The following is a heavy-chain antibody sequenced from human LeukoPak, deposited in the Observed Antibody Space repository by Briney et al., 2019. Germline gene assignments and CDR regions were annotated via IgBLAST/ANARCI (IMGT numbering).Heavy chain of an antibody. CDR2: MNPNSGNT. Sequence: ASVTVSCKASGYTFTSYDINWVRQAPGQGLEWMGWMNPNSGNTGYAQKFQGRVTMTRNTSISTAYMELSSLRSEDTAVYYCARGIDPSSSSDYWGQGTLVTVSS. CDR3: ARGIDPSSSSDY. J-gene: IGHJ4*02. D-gene: IGHD6-6*01. CDR1: GYTFTSYD. V-gene: IGHV1-8*01.